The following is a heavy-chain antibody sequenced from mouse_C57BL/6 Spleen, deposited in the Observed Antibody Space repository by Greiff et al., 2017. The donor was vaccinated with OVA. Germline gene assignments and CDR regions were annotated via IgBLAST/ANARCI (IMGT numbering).Heavy chain of an antibody. CDR3: ARWITTVVATGDWYFDV. CDR1: GYTFTDYY. J-gene: IGHJ1*03. Sequence: EVQLQQSGPELVKPGASVKISCKASGYTFTDYYMNWVKQSHGKSLEWIGDINPNNGGTSYNQKFKGKATLTVDKSSSTAYMELRSLTSEDSAVYFCARWITTVVATGDWYFDVWGTGTTVTVSA. D-gene: IGHD1-1*01. V-gene: IGHV1-26*01. CDR2: INPNNGGT.